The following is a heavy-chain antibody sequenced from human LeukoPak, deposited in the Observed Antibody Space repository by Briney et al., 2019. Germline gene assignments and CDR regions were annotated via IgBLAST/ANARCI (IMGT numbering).Heavy chain of an antibody. Sequence: GGSLRLSCAASGFSFSTYGMHWVRQAPGKGLEWVALIWNAGTNTYYADSVKGRFTISRDNSKNTLYLQMNRLRAEDTAVYYCVGDTPPGGDYYLDYWGQGTLVIVSS. V-gene: IGHV3-33*01. CDR2: IWNAGTNT. J-gene: IGHJ4*02. CDR1: GFSFSTYG. D-gene: IGHD3-16*01. CDR3: VGDTPPGGDYYLDY.